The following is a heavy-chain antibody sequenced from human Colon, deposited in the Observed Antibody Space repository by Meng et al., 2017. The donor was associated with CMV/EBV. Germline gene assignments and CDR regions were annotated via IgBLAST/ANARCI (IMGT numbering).Heavy chain of an antibody. D-gene: IGHD3-22*01. CDR2: ISGSGGST. CDR3: AKLGNYYDTSGYTI. V-gene: IGHV3-23*01. CDR1: GFTFSSYA. J-gene: IGHJ4*02. Sequence: GESLKISCAASGFTFSSYAMSWVRQAPGKGLEWVSAISGSGGSTYYADSVKGRFTISRDNAKNSLYLQMNSLRADDTAVYYCAKLGNYYDTSGYTIWGQGTPVTVSS.